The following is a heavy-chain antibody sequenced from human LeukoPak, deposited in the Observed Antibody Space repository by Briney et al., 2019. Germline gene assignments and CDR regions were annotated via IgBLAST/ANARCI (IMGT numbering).Heavy chain of an antibody. CDR2: INHSGST. V-gene: IGHV4-34*01. D-gene: IGHD6-19*01. Sequence: PSETLSLTCAVYGGSFSGYYWSWIRQPPGKGLKWIGEINHSGSTNYNPSLKSRVTISVDTSKNQFSLKLGSVTTADTAVYYCARVANKGIAVAGTRARGYFDYWGQGTLVTVSS. CDR1: GGSFSGYY. CDR3: ARVANKGIAVAGTRARGYFDY. J-gene: IGHJ4*02.